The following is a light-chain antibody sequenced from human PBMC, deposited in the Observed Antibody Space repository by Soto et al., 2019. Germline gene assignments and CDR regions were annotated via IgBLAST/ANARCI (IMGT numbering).Light chain of an antibody. V-gene: IGLV8-61*01. Sequence: QTVVTQESSFSVSPGGTVTLTCGLSSGSVSTNYYPGWYQQTPGQAPRTLIYNTDTRSSGVPDRFSGSIVGNKAALTITGAQADDESDYYCVLYMGRGIWVFGGGTKLTVL. CDR2: NTD. CDR1: SGSVSTNYY. CDR3: VLYMGRGIWV. J-gene: IGLJ3*02.